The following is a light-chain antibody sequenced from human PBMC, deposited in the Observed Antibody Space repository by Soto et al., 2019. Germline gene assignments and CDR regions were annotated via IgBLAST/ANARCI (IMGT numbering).Light chain of an antibody. CDR3: QQYHSYPWT. CDR1: QTISTW. V-gene: IGKV1-5*03. J-gene: IGKJ1*01. CDR2: KAS. Sequence: IQMPQSPSTLSASVGDRVTFTCRASQTISTWLAWYQQKPGDAPKLLIYKASTLEVGVPSRFSASGSGTDFTLTINTLQAADFATYYCQQYHSYPWTFGQGTKV.